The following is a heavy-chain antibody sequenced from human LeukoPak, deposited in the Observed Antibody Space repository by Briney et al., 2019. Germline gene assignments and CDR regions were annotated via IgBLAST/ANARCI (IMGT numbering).Heavy chain of an antibody. V-gene: IGHV5-51*01. Sequence: GESLKISCKGSGYSFSTYWIGWVRQMPGKGLEWMGLINAADSDTRYSPSFQGLVLISVDKSISAAYLQWGNLKATDTAFYYCARLNVPVPGLLDYWGQGTLVTVSS. CDR3: ARLNVPVPGLLDY. J-gene: IGHJ4*02. CDR2: INAADSDT. CDR1: GYSFSTYW.